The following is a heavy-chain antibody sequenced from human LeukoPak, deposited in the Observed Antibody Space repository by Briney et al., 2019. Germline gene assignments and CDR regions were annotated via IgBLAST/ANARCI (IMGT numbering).Heavy chain of an antibody. CDR3: ARVGIQLWLLDY. Sequence: ASVKVSCKASGYSFIGYGISWVRQAPGQGLEWMGWIIAHNGDTDYAQELQGRVTMTTDTSTSTAYMELRSLRYDDTAVYYCARVGIQLWLLDYWAQGTLVTVSS. D-gene: IGHD5-18*01. CDR1: GYSFIGYG. J-gene: IGHJ4*02. V-gene: IGHV1-18*01. CDR2: IIAHNGDT.